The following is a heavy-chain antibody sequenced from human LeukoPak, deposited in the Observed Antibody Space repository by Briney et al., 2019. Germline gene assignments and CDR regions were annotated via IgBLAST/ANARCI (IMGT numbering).Heavy chain of an antibody. J-gene: IGHJ4*02. CDR3: ARHGSLELRYFDWLIYTGDY. D-gene: IGHD3-9*01. Sequence: TYYNPSLKSRVTISLDTSKNQFSLKLSSVTAADTAVYYCARHGSLELRYFDWLIYTGDYWGQGTLVTVSS. V-gene: IGHV4-30-2*04. CDR2: T.